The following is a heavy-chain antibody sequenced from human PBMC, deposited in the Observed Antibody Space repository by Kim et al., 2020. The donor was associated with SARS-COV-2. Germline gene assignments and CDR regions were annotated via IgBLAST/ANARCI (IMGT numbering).Heavy chain of an antibody. CDR1: GGSISSGSYY. J-gene: IGHJ5*02. CDR3: ARSGNWDYENCISNSCYTMAYSCFDP. Sequence: SETLSLTCTVSGGSISSGSYYWSWIRQPAGKGLEWIGRIYTSGSNNYNPSHKSRAIISEDTSNNQFSLKLSLRTAADTAVYYCARSGNWDYENCISNSCYTMAYSCFDPWGQGALVTVSS. V-gene: IGHV4-61*02. D-gene: IGHD2-2*02. CDR2: IYTSGSN.